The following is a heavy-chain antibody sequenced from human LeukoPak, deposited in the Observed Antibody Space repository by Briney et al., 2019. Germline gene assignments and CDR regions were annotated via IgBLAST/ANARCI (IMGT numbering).Heavy chain of an antibody. CDR1: GYTFTSYD. D-gene: IGHD3-16*01. Sequence: ASVKVSCKASGYTFTSYDINWVRQATGQGLEWMGWMNPNSGNTGYAQKFQGRVTMTRNTSISTAYMELSSLRSEDTAVYYCARVGVPDYYYYYMDVWGKGTTVTVSS. CDR2: MNPNSGNT. V-gene: IGHV1-8*01. CDR3: ARVGVPDYYYYYMDV. J-gene: IGHJ6*03.